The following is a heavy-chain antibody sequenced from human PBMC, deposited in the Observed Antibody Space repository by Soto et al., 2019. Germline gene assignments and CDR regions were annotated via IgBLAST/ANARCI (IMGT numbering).Heavy chain of an antibody. CDR2: TYYRSRWYS. J-gene: IGHJ6*02. CDR3: ARSEEDSDYYYYGMDV. V-gene: IGHV6-1*01. D-gene: IGHD2-15*01. CDR1: GDTASSNSVA. Sequence: PSQTLSLTCVGSGDTASSNSVAWNWVRQSPSRGLEWLGRTYYRSRWYSDYAVSVRSRIDINADTSKNQVSLQLNSVTPEDTAVYYXARSEEDSDYYYYGMDVWGQGTTVTVSS.